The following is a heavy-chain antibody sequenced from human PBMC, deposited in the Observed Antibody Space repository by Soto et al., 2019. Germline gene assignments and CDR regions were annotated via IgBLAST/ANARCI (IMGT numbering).Heavy chain of an antibody. J-gene: IGHJ6*02. CDR3: ARALPRAALYGMDV. D-gene: IGHD2-15*01. Sequence: QVQLVQSGAEVKKPGSSVKVSCKASVGTFSSYAISWVRQAPGQGLEWMGGFNPVFGTANYAEKVQGRVTITADEYNSTAYMELSSLRSEDTAVYYCARALPRAALYGMDVWGQGTTVTVSS. V-gene: IGHV1-69*01. CDR1: VGTFSSYA. CDR2: FNPVFGTA.